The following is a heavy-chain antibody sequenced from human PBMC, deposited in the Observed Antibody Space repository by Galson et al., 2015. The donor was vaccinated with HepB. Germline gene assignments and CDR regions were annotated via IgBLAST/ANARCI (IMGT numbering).Heavy chain of an antibody. CDR1: GYSFTSYW. J-gene: IGHJ6*02. Sequence: QSGAEVKKPGESLRISCKGSGYSFTSYWISWVRQMPGKGLEWMGRIDPSDSYTNYSPSFQGHVTISADKSISTAYLQWSSLKTSDTAMYYCARRDSSGWYQLHYYYGMDVWGQGTTVTVSS. CDR3: ARRDSSGWYQLHYYYGMDV. V-gene: IGHV5-10-1*01. CDR2: IDPSDSYT. D-gene: IGHD6-19*01.